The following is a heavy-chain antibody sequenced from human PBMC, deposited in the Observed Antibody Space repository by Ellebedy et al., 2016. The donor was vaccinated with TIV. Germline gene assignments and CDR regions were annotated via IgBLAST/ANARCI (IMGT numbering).Heavy chain of an antibody. D-gene: IGHD2-21*02. V-gene: IGHV3-11*01. CDR3: ARDRGAYCGGDCPIDY. CDR2: ISSSCSTI. J-gene: IGHJ4*02. CDR1: GFTFSDYY. Sequence: GESLKISCAASGFTFSDYYMSWIRQAPGKGLEWVSYISSSCSTIYYANSVKGRFTISRDNAKNSLYLQMNSLRAEDTAVYYCARDRGAYCGGDCPIDYWGQGTLVTVSS.